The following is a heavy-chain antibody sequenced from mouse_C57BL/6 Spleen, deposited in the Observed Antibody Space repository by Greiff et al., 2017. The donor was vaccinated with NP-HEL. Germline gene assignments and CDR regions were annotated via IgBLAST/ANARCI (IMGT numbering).Heavy chain of an antibody. V-gene: IGHV1-52*01. Sequence: QVQLQQPGAELVRPGSSVKLSCKASGYTFTSYWMHWVKQRPIQGLEWIGNIDPSDSETHYNQKFKDKATLTVDKSSSTAYMQLSSLTSEDSAVYYCARDGVYQGFDYWGQGTTLTVSS. CDR3: ARDGVYQGFDY. D-gene: IGHD2-10*02. CDR1: GYTFTSYW. J-gene: IGHJ2*01. CDR2: IDPSDSET.